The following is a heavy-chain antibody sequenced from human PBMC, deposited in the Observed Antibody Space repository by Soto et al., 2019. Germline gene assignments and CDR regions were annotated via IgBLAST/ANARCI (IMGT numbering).Heavy chain of an antibody. CDR3: ARRPKDCSSTSCYFMRLYYGMDV. V-gene: IGHV4-39*01. D-gene: IGHD2-2*01. J-gene: IGHJ6*02. CDR1: GGSISGRSNY. Sequence: PSETLSLTCTVSGGSISGRSNYWGWIRQPPGRGPEWIGSIFYTGGTYYNPSLKSRVSISVDTSRNQFSLKLSSVTAADTAVYYCARRPKDCSSTSCYFMRLYYGMDVWGQGTTVTVSS. CDR2: IFYTGGT.